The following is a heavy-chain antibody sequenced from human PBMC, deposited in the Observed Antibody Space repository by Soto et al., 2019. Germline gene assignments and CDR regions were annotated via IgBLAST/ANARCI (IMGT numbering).Heavy chain of an antibody. V-gene: IGHV1-2*04. J-gene: IGHJ3*02. CDR3: ARVIEDCSSTSCYGRPGVFDI. CDR1: GYTFTGYY. D-gene: IGHD2-2*01. CDR2: INPNSGGT. Sequence: ASVKVSCKASGYTFTGYYMHWVRQAPGQGLEWMGWINPNSGGTNYAQKFQGWVTMTRDTSISTAYMELSRLRSDDTAVYYCARVIEDCSSTSCYGRPGVFDIWGKGTMVTVSS.